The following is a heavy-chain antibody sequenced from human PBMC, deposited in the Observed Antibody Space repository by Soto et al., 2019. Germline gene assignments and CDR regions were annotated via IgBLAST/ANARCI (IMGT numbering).Heavy chain of an antibody. Sequence: PGGSLRLSCSASGFTFSSYAMHWVRQAPGKGLEYVSAISSNGGSTYYADSVKGRFTISRDNSKNTLYLQMRSLRAEDTAVYYCVKDRYSSSWDPGYWGQGTLVTVSS. D-gene: IGHD6-13*01. CDR2: ISSNGGST. CDR3: VKDRYSSSWDPGY. CDR1: GFTFSSYA. V-gene: IGHV3-64D*06. J-gene: IGHJ4*02.